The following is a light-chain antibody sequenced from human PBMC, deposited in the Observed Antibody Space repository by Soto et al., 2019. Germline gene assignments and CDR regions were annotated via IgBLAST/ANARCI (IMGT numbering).Light chain of an antibody. CDR1: SSDVGGYNY. CDR3: SSYTSSITLV. V-gene: IGLV2-14*01. CDR2: DVS. Sequence: QSALTQPASVSGSPGQSITISCTGISSDVGGYNYVSWYQQYPGKAPKLMIYDVSNRPSGVSNRFSGSKSGNTASLTISGLQAEDEADYYCSSYTSSITLVFGGGTQLTVL. J-gene: IGLJ7*01.